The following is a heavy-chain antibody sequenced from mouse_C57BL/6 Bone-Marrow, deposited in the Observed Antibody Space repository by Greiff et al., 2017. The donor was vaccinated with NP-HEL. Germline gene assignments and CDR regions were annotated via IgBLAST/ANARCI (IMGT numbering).Heavy chain of an antibody. CDR1: GYTFTSYW. CDR3: ARTVVMYYFDY. V-gene: IGHV1-69*01. D-gene: IGHD1-1*01. J-gene: IGHJ2*01. Sequence: QVQLQQSGAELVMPGASVKLSCKASGYTFTSYWMHWVKQRPGQGLEWIGEIDPSDSYTNYNQKFKGKSTLTVDKSSSTAYMQLSSLTSEDSAVYYCARTVVMYYFDYWGQGTTLTVSS. CDR2: IDPSDSYT.